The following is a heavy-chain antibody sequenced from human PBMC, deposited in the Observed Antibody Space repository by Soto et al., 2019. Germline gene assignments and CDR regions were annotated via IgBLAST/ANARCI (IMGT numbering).Heavy chain of an antibody. CDR3: VRESGVAADC. D-gene: IGHD6-19*01. CDR2: IKTDGYAA. Sequence: VESGGVLVQPGGSLRLSCVASGFTFESHWMHWVRQAPGEGQVWVSRIKTDGYAAAYADSVKGRFTISRDNTKNTVYLQMNSLRAEDTAVYFCVRESGVAADCWGQGALVTVSS. CDR1: GFTFESHW. J-gene: IGHJ4*02. V-gene: IGHV3-74*01.